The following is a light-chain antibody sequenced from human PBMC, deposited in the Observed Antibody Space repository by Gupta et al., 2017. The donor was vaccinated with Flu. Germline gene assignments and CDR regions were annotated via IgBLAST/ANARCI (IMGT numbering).Light chain of an antibody. Sequence: SLGERATTDGKASQSGWDDASEKNYLAWYQQKPGQPPRVLINEASIRESGIPARFSGSGSGTDFTLTINSLQAEDVAVYYCQQSYDRPLTFGGGTKVEIK. V-gene: IGKV4-1*01. CDR3: QQSYDRPLT. CDR1: QSGWDDASEKNY. J-gene: IGKJ4*01. CDR2: EAS.